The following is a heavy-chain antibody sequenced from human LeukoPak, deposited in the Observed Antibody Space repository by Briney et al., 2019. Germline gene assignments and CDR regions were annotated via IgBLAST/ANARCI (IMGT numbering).Heavy chain of an antibody. D-gene: IGHD3-22*01. CDR2: IWYDGSGQ. CDR1: GFTFSTCG. CDR3: ASLIGHTDYYDSSGYSSPFDS. J-gene: IGHJ4*02. V-gene: IGHV3-33*01. Sequence: PGGSLRLSCAASGFTFSTCGMHWVRQAPGKGLEWVAVIWYDGSGQYYADSVKGRFTISRDNSKDTLYLQMNSLRAEDTAVYYCASLIGHTDYYDSSGYSSPFDSWGQGTLVTVSS.